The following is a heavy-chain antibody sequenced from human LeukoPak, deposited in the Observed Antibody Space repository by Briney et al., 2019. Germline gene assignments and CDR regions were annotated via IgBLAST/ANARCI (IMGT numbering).Heavy chain of an antibody. Sequence: HSGGSLRLSCAASGFTFSSYAMSWVRQAPGKGLEWVSAISSSGGSTYYADSVKGRFTISRDNAKNTLYLQMNSLRAEDAAVYYCARGGPQSTSPADFWGQGALVTVSS. CDR2: ISSSGGST. V-gene: IGHV3-23*01. D-gene: IGHD2-2*01. CDR3: ARGGPQSTSPADF. J-gene: IGHJ4*02. CDR1: GFTFSSYA.